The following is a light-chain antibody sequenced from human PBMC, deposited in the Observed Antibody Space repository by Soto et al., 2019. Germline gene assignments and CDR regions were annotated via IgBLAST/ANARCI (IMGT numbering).Light chain of an antibody. V-gene: IGKV1D-13*01. CDR2: DAA. Sequence: AIQFTQSPSSLSADVGYSVTITFRSSQGISSALAWYHQTPGRAPKLLIYDAATLESGVPSRFSGSRSGTEFTLTVSSLQPEDFATYYCKQFDDYPLTFGTGTKVDIK. J-gene: IGKJ3*01. CDR1: QGISSA. CDR3: KQFDDYPLT.